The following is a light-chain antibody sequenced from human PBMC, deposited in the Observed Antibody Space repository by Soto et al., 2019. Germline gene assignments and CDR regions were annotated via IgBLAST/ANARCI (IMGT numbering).Light chain of an antibody. CDR2: DAS. CDR1: QSISSW. V-gene: IGKV1-5*01. J-gene: IGKJ3*01. CDR3: QQFPFT. Sequence: DIQMTQSPSTLSASVGDSVTITCRASQSISSWLAWYQQKPGKAPKLLIYDASSLESGVPSRFSGSGSGTEFTLTISSLQPDDFATYYCQQFPFTFGPGTKVDIK.